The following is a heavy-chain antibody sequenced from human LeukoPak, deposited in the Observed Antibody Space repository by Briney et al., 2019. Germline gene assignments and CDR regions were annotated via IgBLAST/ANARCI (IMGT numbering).Heavy chain of an antibody. CDR2: INPNSGGT. Sequence: ASVKVSCKASGYTFTGYYMHWVRQAPGQGLEWMGWINPNSGGTNYAQKFQGRVTMTGDTSISTAYMELSRLRSDDTAVYYCARDYSSSSHDYYYYMDVWGKGTTVTVSS. D-gene: IGHD6-6*01. J-gene: IGHJ6*03. CDR1: GYTFTGYY. V-gene: IGHV1-2*02. CDR3: ARDYSSSSHDYYYYMDV.